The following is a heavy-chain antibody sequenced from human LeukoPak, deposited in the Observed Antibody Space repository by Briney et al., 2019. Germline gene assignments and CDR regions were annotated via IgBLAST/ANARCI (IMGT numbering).Heavy chain of an antibody. CDR1: GFTFSSYG. J-gene: IGHJ4*02. Sequence: GRSLRLSCAASGFTFSSYGMHWVRQAPGKGLEWVAVISYDGSNKYYTDSVKGRFTISRDKSKNTLYLQMNSLRAEDTGVYYCAKVPGARIAVAHYYFDYWGQGTLVTVSS. V-gene: IGHV3-30*18. CDR3: AKVPGARIAVAHYYFDY. D-gene: IGHD6-19*01. CDR2: ISYDGSNK.